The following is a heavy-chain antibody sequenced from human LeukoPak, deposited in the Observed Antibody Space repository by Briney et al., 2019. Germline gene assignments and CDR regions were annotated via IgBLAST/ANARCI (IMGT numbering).Heavy chain of an antibody. V-gene: IGHV1-18*01. CDR2: ISAYNGNT. CDR3: ARDSPLRLEDFDY. J-gene: IGHJ4*02. D-gene: IGHD1-1*01. CDR1: GGTFSNYP. Sequence: GASVKVSCKASGGTFSNYPISWVRQAPGQGLEWMGWISAYNGNTNYAQKLQGRVTMTTDTSTSTAYMELRSLRSDDTAVYYCARDSPLRLEDFDYWGQGTLVTVSS.